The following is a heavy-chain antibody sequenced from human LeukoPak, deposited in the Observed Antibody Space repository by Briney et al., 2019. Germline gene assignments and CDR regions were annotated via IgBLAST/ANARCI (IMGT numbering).Heavy chain of an antibody. CDR2: IHNSGST. CDR1: GGSISSSSYY. J-gene: IGHJ4*02. Sequence: SETLSLTCTVSGGSISSSSYYWGWVRQPPGKGLEWIATIHNSGSTHSNSSLKSRVTISADTSQNQFSLKLSSVTAADTAVYYCTRYIVATINYFDYWGQGTLVSVSS. CDR3: TRYIVATINYFDY. D-gene: IGHD5-12*01. V-gene: IGHV4-39*01.